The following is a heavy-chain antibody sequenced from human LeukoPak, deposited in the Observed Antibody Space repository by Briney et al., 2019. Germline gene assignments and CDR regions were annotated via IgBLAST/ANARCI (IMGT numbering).Heavy chain of an antibody. Sequence: GRSLRLSCAASGFTFSSYAMHWVRQAPGKGLEWVAVISYDGSNKYYADSVKGRFTISRDNSKNTLYLQMNSLRAEDTAVYYCAKDLHSSSWYGDYFDYWGQGTLVTVSS. D-gene: IGHD6-13*01. CDR2: ISYDGSNK. J-gene: IGHJ4*02. V-gene: IGHV3-30*04. CDR1: GFTFSSYA. CDR3: AKDLHSSSWYGDYFDY.